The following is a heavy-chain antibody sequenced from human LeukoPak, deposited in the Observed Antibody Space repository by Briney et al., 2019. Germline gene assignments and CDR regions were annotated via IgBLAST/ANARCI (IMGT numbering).Heavy chain of an antibody. CDR3: ARLVVYNWTPRAFDV. J-gene: IGHJ3*01. CDR1: GDSVSSSHW. Sequence: PSGTLSLTCAASGDSVSSSHWWSWVRQPPGKGLEWIGEIAHTGSTKYTPSLRSRASISIDWSKNHFSLNLTSVTAADTATYFCARLVVYNWTPRAFDVWGQGTMVTVSS. D-gene: IGHD1-20*01. V-gene: IGHV4-4*02. CDR2: IAHTGST.